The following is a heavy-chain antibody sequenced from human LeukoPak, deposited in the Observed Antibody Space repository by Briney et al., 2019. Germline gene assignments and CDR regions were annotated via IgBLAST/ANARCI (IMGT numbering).Heavy chain of an antibody. Sequence: ASVKVSCKASGYTFTGYYMHWVRQAPGQGLEWMGWINPNSGGTNYAQKFQGRVTLTRATYITTAYMELSGLTSVDTAVYYCARDARWAAADHDSFDIWGQGTMVTVSS. V-gene: IGHV1-2*02. CDR3: ARDARWAAADHDSFDI. J-gene: IGHJ3*02. CDR1: GYTFTGYY. CDR2: INPNSGGT. D-gene: IGHD6-13*01.